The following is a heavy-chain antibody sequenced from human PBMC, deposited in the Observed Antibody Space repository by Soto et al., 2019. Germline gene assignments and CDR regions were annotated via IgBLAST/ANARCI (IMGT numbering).Heavy chain of an antibody. CDR2: ISGSGGST. J-gene: IGHJ4*02. Sequence: SGGSLRLSCAASGFTFSSYAMSWVRQAPGKGLEWVSAISGSGGSTYYADSVKGRFTISRDNSKNTLYLQMNSLRAEDTAVYYCAKDTRYDFWSGYTDYWGQGTLVTVSS. CDR3: AKDTRYDFWSGYTDY. V-gene: IGHV3-23*01. CDR1: GFTFSSYA. D-gene: IGHD3-3*01.